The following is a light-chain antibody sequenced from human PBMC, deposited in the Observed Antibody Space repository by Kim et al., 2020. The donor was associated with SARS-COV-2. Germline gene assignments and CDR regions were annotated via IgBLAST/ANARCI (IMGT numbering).Light chain of an antibody. CDR1: SSNIETNK. CDR3: ASWDDSLNGV. CDR2: DDN. V-gene: IGLV1-44*01. J-gene: IGLJ2*01. Sequence: PGQRVTISCSGSSSNIETNKVNWYQLVPGTAPKLLIYDDNQRPSGVPDRFSASKSGTSASLAISGLHSEDEADYYCASWDDSLNGVFGGGTKLTVL.